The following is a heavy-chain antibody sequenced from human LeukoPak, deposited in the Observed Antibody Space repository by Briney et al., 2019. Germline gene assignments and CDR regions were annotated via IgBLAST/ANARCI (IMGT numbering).Heavy chain of an antibody. CDR3: ASGLGITMVRGDDDAFDI. CDR1: GFTFSSYA. Sequence: GGSLRLSCAASGFTFSSYAMSWVRQAPGKGLEWVSGINWNGGSTGYADSVKGRFTISRDNAKNSLYLQMNSLRAEDTALYYCASGLGITMVRGDDDAFDIWGQGTMVTVSS. CDR2: INWNGGST. D-gene: IGHD3-10*01. V-gene: IGHV3-20*04. J-gene: IGHJ3*02.